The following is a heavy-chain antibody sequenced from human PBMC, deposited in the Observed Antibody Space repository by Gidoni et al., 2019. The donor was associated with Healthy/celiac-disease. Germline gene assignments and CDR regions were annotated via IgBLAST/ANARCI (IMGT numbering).Heavy chain of an antibody. Sequence: EVQLVESGGGLVQPGRSLRLSCAASGFTFDDYAMHWVRQAPGKGLEWVSGISWNSGSIGYADSVKGRFTISRDNAKNSLYLQMNSLRAEDTALYYCAKDRSFDGVLRFLERWGQGTLVTVSS. V-gene: IGHV3-9*01. CDR1: GFTFDDYA. CDR2: ISWNSGSI. CDR3: AKDRSFDGVLRFLER. D-gene: IGHD3-3*01. J-gene: IGHJ4*02.